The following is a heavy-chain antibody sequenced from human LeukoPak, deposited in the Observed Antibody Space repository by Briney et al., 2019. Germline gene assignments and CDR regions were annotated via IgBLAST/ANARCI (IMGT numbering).Heavy chain of an antibody. CDR3: AGGRGAARH. D-gene: IGHD6-6*01. J-gene: IGHJ4*02. V-gene: IGHV4-34*01. Sequence: SETLSPTCAVYGGSFSGYYWSWIRQPPGKGLEWIGEINHSGSTNYNPSLKSRVTISVDTSKNQFSLKLSSVTAADTAVYYCAGGRGAARHWGQGTLVTVSS. CDR1: GGSFSGYY. CDR2: INHSGST.